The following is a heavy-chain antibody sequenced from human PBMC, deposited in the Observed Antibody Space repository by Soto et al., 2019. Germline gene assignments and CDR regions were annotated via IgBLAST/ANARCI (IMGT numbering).Heavy chain of an antibody. CDR3: ARDRGPSSGYYPYWFDP. Sequence: QVQLVQSGAEVKKPGSTVKVSCKASGGTFSRYAISWVRQAPGQGLEWMGEIIPIFGTANYAQKFQGRVTITADESTSTAYMELSSLRSEDTAVYYCARDRGPSSGYYPYWFDPWGQGTLVTVS. CDR2: IIPIFGTA. D-gene: IGHD3-22*01. CDR1: GGTFSRYA. J-gene: IGHJ5*02. V-gene: IGHV1-69*12.